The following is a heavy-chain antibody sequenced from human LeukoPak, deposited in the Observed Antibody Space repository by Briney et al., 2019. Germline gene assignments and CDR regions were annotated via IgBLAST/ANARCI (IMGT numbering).Heavy chain of an antibody. CDR1: GGSISSYY. CDR2: IYYSGST. D-gene: IGHD2-2*01. V-gene: IGHV4-39*01. CDR3: ARLSCSSSTCFFPNAFDI. J-gene: IGHJ3*02. Sequence: SETLSLTCTVSGGSISSYYWSWIRQPPGKGLDWIGNIYYSGSTYYNPSLKSRVTISVDTSKNQFSLKLSSVTAADTAVYYCARLSCSSSTCFFPNAFDIWGQGTTVTVSS.